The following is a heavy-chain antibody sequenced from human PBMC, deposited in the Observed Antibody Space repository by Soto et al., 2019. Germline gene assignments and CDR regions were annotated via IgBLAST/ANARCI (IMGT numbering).Heavy chain of an antibody. D-gene: IGHD2-15*01. CDR3: ARSIVVVVAASTPYYYYGMDV. J-gene: IGHJ6*02. Sequence: QVQLVQSGAEVKKPGSSVKVSCRASGGTFGSYTISWVRQAPGQGLEWMGGIIPIFGTANYAQKFQGRVTITADESTSTAYMELSSLRSEDTAVYYCARSIVVVVAASTPYYYYGMDVWGQGTTVTVSS. CDR1: GGTFGSYT. V-gene: IGHV1-69*12. CDR2: IIPIFGTA.